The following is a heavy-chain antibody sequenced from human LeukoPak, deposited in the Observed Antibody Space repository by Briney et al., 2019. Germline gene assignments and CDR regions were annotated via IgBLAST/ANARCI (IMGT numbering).Heavy chain of an antibody. J-gene: IGHJ5*02. CDR2: IRADVGTT. CDR3: AKDVYGDYGGLVS. V-gene: IGHV3-23*01. Sequence: GGSLRLSCAASGVSFSNFAMPWVRQAPGRGLEWVSTIRADVGTTNYADSVKGRFTISRDNSKNTVYLQMNSLRAEDTAVYYCAKDVYGDYGGLVSWGQGTLVTVSS. CDR1: GVSFSNFA. D-gene: IGHD4-17*01.